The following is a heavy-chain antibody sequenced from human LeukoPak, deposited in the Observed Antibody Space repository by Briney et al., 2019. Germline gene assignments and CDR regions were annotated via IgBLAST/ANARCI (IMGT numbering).Heavy chain of an antibody. D-gene: IGHD3/OR15-3a*01. CDR3: ARVGLTHYYGMDV. CDR2: INRDGSRT. CDR1: GFTFSNHW. J-gene: IGHJ6*02. Sequence: GGSLRLSCAASGFTFSNHWMHWVRQAPGKGLMWVSRINRDGSRTDYADSVKGRFTISRDNARNSLYLQMNSLRAEDTAVYYCARVGLTHYYGMDVWGQGTTVTVSS. V-gene: IGHV3-74*01.